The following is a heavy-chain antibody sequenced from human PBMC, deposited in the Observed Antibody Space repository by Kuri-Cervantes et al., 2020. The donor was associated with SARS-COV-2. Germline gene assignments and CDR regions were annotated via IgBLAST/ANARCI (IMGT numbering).Heavy chain of an antibody. Sequence: LSLTCAASGFTFPNYGLHWVRQAPGQGLEWVAFIRHDGSNKYYADSVKGRFTISRDNSKNTLYLQMNSLGAEDTAVYYCATAKGTVDDFWSGYYRGYYFDYWGQGTLVTVSS. V-gene: IGHV3-30*02. CDR1: GFTFPNYG. CDR2: IRHDGSNK. CDR3: ATAKGTVDDFWSGYYRGYYFDY. D-gene: IGHD3-3*01. J-gene: IGHJ4*02.